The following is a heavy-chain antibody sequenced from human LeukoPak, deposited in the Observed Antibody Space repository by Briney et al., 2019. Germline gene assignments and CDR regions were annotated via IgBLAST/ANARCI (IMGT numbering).Heavy chain of an antibody. CDR2: ISSSGSTI. D-gene: IGHD3-22*01. CDR1: GFTFSSYE. CDR3: ARVSRTYYYDSSGYYFDY. V-gene: IGHV3-48*03. Sequence: PGGSLRLSCAASGFTFSSYEMNWVRQAPGKALEWVSYISSSGSTIYYADSVKGRFTISRDNAKNSLYLQMNSLRAEDTAVYYCARVSRTYYYDSSGYYFDYWGQGTLVTVSS. J-gene: IGHJ4*02.